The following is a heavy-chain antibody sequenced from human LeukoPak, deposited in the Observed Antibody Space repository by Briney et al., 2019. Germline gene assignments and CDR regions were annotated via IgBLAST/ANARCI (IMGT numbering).Heavy chain of an antibody. CDR3: ASPRHYYDSSGYYPLDY. J-gene: IGHJ4*02. Sequence: SETLSLTCAVYGGSFSGYYWSWIRQPPGKGLEWIGEINHSGSTDYNPSLKSRVTISVDTSKNQFSLKLSSVTAADTAVYYCASPRHYYDSSGYYPLDYWGQGTLVTVSS. CDR2: INHSGST. CDR1: GGSFSGYY. D-gene: IGHD3-22*01. V-gene: IGHV4-34*01.